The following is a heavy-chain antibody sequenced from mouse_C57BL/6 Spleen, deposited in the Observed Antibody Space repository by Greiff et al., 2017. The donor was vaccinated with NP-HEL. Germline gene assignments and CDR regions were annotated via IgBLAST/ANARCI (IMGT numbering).Heavy chain of an antibody. Sequence: EVQLQESGGGLVKPGGSLKLSCAASGFTFSDYGMHWVRQAPEKGLEWVAYISSGSSTIYYADTVKGRFTISRDNAKNTLFLQMTSLRSEDTSMYYCERRGTTVVAHWYFDVWGTGTTVTVSS. CDR1: GFTFSDYG. J-gene: IGHJ1*03. CDR3: ERRGTTVVAHWYFDV. CDR2: ISSGSSTI. V-gene: IGHV5-17*01. D-gene: IGHD1-1*01.